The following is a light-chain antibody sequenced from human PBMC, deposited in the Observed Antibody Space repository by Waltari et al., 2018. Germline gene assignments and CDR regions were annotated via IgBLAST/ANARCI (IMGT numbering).Light chain of an antibody. V-gene: IGLV2-8*01. Sequence: QSALTQPPSASGSPGQSVTISCTGTSSDVGAYNYVSRYQHHPGKAPKLMIYEVTKRPSGVPDRFSGSKSGNTASLTVSGLQADDEADYYCSAYAGTTPFVFGTGTKVIVL. CDR1: SSDVGAYNY. CDR3: SAYAGTTPFV. CDR2: EVT. J-gene: IGLJ1*01.